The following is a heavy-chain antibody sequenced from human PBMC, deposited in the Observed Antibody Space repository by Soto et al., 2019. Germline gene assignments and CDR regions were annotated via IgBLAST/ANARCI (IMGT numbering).Heavy chain of an antibody. CDR1: GYTFTSYY. Sequence: QVQLVQSGAEVKKAGASVKVSCKASGYTFTSYYMHWVRQAPGQGLEWMGIINPSGGSTSYAQKFQGRVTMTRDTSTSTVYMELSSLRSEDTAVYYCARDESLFGEYGGGFDPWGQGTLVTVSS. J-gene: IGHJ5*02. CDR2: INPSGGST. CDR3: ARDESLFGEYGGGFDP. D-gene: IGHD3-10*02. V-gene: IGHV1-46*03.